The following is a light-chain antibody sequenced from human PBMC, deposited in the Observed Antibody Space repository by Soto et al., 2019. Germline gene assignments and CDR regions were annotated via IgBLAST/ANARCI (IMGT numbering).Light chain of an antibody. V-gene: IGKV1-39*01. J-gene: IGKJ1*01. CDR1: QNRGTS. CDR2: AAD. Sequence: DIQMTQSPSSLSASVGERITITGRASQNRGTSLNGYQQKIGKAPTLMIYAADTLQTAVPARFSGGGSGTAFTLTISGRHPEDSATYYCQQGQSDQLAFVQGTKVEIK. CDR3: QQGQSDQLA.